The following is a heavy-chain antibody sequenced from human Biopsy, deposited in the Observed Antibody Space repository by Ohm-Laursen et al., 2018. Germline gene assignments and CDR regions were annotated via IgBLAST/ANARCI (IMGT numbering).Heavy chain of an antibody. CDR2: INHSGRT. Sequence: GTLSLTCTVSGGSLSLSYWSWIRQTPGKGLEWIGEINHSGRTNYNPSLKSRVTISVDTSKNQFSLKVRSVTAADTAVYYCVRGVDYYDPYHYYALDVWGQGTTVTVSS. CDR3: VRGVDYYDPYHYYALDV. J-gene: IGHJ6*02. V-gene: IGHV4-34*01. CDR1: GGSLSLSY. D-gene: IGHD3-22*01.